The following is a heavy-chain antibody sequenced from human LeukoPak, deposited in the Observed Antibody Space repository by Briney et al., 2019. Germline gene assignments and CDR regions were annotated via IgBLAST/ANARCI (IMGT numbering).Heavy chain of an antibody. D-gene: IGHD1-26*01. CDR1: GYTFTGYY. J-gene: IGHJ4*02. V-gene: IGHV1-2*06. CDR2: INPNSGGT. Sequence: GASVKVSCKASGYTFTGYYMHWVRQAPGQGLEWMGRINPNSGGTNYAQKFQGRVTMTRDTSISTAYMELSRLRSDDTAVYYCARSGSGSCYDVDYWGQGTLVTVSS. CDR3: ARSGSGSCYDVDY.